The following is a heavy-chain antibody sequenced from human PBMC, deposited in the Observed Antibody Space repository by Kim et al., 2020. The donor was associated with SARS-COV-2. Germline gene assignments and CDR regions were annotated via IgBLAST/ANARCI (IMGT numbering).Heavy chain of an antibody. CDR1: GGSISSYY. CDR3: ARSARYRSSRGFFDP. CDR2: IYYSGST. Sequence: SETLSLTCTVSGGSISSYYWSWIRQPPGKGLEWIGYIYYSGSTNYNPSLKSRVTISVDTSKNQFSLKLSSVTAADPAVYYCARSARYRSSRGFFDPWGQGTLVTVSS. J-gene: IGHJ5*02. D-gene: IGHD5-18*01. V-gene: IGHV4-59*13.